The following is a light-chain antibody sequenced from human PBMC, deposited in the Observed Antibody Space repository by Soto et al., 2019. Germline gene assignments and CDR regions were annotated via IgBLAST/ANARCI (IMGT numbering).Light chain of an antibody. J-gene: IGKJ1*01. CDR3: QQYNSYDMWS. V-gene: IGKV1-5*01. Sequence: DIQMTQSPSTLSASVGDRVTITCRASQGISKWLAWYQQKPGKAPKLLIYGASSLENGVPSMFSGSGSGTEFTLTISSLQPDDFATYFCQQYNSYDMWSFGQGTKVDLK. CDR2: GAS. CDR1: QGISKW.